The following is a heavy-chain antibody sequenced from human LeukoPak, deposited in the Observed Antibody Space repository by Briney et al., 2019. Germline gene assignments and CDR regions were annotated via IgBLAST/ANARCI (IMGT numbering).Heavy chain of an antibody. CDR3: ASRPICSSTSCYQVYYFDY. Sequence: SETLSLTCVVYGVSFSGYYWSWIRQPPGKGLEWIGEINHSGSTNYNPSLKSRVTISVDTSKNQFSLKLSSVTAADTAVYYCASRPICSSTSCYQVYYFDYWGQGTLVTVSS. D-gene: IGHD2-2*01. CDR2: INHSGST. V-gene: IGHV4-34*01. CDR1: GVSFSGYY. J-gene: IGHJ4*02.